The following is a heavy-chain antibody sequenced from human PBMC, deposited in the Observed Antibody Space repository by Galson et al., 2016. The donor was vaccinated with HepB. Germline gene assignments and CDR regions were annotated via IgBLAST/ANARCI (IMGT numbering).Heavy chain of an antibody. Sequence: SETLSLTCAVSGASTSSNNWWRWVRQSPGKGLEWIGEISHSGSTNYNPSLKSRLTMSVDKSRNQSSLNLSSVTAADTAVDHGARVGGLCSGDGCAPLWGQGTLVAVSS. CDR1: GASTSSNNW. V-gene: IGHV4-4*02. CDR3: ARVGGLCSGDGCAPL. J-gene: IGHJ4*02. D-gene: IGHD2-15*01. CDR2: ISHSGST.